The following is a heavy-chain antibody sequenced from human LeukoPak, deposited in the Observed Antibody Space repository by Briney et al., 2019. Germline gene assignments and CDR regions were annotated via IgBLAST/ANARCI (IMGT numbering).Heavy chain of an antibody. V-gene: IGHV3-53*01. D-gene: IGHD6-19*01. CDR1: GFTVSSNY. J-gene: IGHJ3*02. CDR2: IYSGGST. CDR3: ARDRYSSGSAFDI. Sequence: GGSLRLSCAASGFTVSSNYMSWVRQAPGKGLEWVSVIYSGGSTYYADSVKGRFTISRDNSKNTLYLQMNSLRAEDTAVYYCARDRYSSGSAFDIWGQGTMVTVSS.